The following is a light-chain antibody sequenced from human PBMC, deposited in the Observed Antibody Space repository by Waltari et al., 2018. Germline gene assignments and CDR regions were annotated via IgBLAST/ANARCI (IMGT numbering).Light chain of an antibody. CDR3: HSRDASGVGGT. CDR2: DKN. Sequence: TQDPAVSVAMGQTVRLTCQGESLRSYYASWYRQRPGQAPILVMYDKNNRPSGVPDRFSGSSSDNTASLTITGAQAEDEAYYYCHSRDASGVGGTFGGGTKLTVL. V-gene: IGLV3-19*01. J-gene: IGLJ3*02. CDR1: SLRSYY.